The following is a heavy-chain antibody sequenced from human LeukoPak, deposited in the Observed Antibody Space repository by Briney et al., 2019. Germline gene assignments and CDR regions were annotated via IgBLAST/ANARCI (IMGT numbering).Heavy chain of an antibody. CDR3: ARTPYYYDSSGYYHDY. J-gene: IGHJ4*02. CDR1: GGSISSYY. CDR2: IYYSGST. Sequence: SETLSLTCTVSGGSISSYYWSWIRQPPGKGLEWIGYIYYSGSTNYNPSLKSRVTISVDTSKNQFSLKLSSVPAADRAVYYCARTPYYYDSSGYYHDYWGQGTLVTVSS. V-gene: IGHV4-59*01. D-gene: IGHD3-22*01.